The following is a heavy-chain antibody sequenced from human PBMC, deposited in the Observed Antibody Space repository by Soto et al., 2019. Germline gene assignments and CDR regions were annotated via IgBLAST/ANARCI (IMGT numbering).Heavy chain of an antibody. CDR3: ARDQTDIVVVVAATSGDAFDI. J-gene: IGHJ3*02. D-gene: IGHD2-15*01. Sequence: ASVKVSCKASGGTFSSYTISWVRQAPGQGLEWMGRIIPILGIANYAQKFQGRVTITADKSTSTAYMELSSLRSEDTAVYYCARDQTDIVVVVAATSGDAFDIWGQGTMGTVSS. CDR1: GGTFSSYT. CDR2: IIPILGIA. V-gene: IGHV1-69*04.